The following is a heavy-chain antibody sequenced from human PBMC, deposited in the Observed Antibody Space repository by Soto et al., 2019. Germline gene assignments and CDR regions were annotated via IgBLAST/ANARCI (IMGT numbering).Heavy chain of an antibody. CDR2: IYGGGIT. D-gene: IGHD2-15*01. Sequence: GGSLRLSCAASGLTVSSNYMSWVRQAPGKGLEWASIIYGGGITYYAGSVKGRFIISRDNSKNELYLQMNNLRVEDTAVYYCAREPRYCRGGSCSMPGDAYAIWGQGTMVTVS. V-gene: IGHV3-66*01. CDR3: AREPRYCRGGSCSMPGDAYAI. J-gene: IGHJ3*02. CDR1: GLTVSSNY.